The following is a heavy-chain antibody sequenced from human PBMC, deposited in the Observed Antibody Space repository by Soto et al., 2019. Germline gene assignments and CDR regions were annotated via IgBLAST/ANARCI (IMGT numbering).Heavy chain of an antibody. V-gene: IGHV3-30-3*01. Sequence: GGSLRLSCAASGFTFSSYAMHWVRQAPGKGLEWVAVISYDGSNKYYADSVKGRFTISRDNSKNTLYLQMNSLRAEDTAVYYCARVRRYGGTFDAFDIWGQGTMVTVSS. J-gene: IGHJ3*02. CDR1: GFTFSSYA. CDR3: ARVRRYGGTFDAFDI. CDR2: ISYDGSNK. D-gene: IGHD4-17*01.